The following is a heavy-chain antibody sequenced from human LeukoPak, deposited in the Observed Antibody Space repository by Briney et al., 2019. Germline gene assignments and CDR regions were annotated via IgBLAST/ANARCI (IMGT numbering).Heavy chain of an antibody. J-gene: IGHJ4*02. CDR2: FDPEDDET. V-gene: IGHV1-24*01. CDR1: GYSLTELP. CDR3: ARVPPVNSSGWKYFFDY. Sequence: ASVKVSCKVSGYSLTELPMHWVRQAPGKGLEWMGGFDPEDDETISAQKFQGRLTMTEDTSRDTAYMELNSLSSEDTAVYYCARVPPVNSSGWKYFFDYWGQGTLVTVSS. D-gene: IGHD6-19*01.